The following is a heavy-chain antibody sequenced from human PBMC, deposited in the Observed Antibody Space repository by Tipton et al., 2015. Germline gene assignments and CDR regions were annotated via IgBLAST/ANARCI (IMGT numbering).Heavy chain of an antibody. V-gene: IGHV1-2*02. CDR2: INPKNGGT. CDR1: GYTFTGYY. J-gene: IGHJ6*02. Sequence: QSGPEVKKPGASVKVSCKASGYTFTGYYMHWVRQAPGQGLEWMGWINPKNGGTNLAQKFQGRVTITADESTSTAYMELSSLRSEDTAVYYCAREITMVRESPLSGMDVWGQGPPVPVSS. CDR3: AREITMVRESPLSGMDV. D-gene: IGHD3-10*01.